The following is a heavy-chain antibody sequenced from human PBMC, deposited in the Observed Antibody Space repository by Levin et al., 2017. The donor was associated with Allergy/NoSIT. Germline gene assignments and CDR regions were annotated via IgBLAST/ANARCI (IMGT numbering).Heavy chain of an antibody. J-gene: IGHJ6*03. CDR2: IIPIFGTA. CDR3: AGAARDPKPYSSSSEGDYDYYMDG. V-gene: IGHV1-69*13. Sequence: GASVKVSCKASGGTFSSYAISWVRQAPGQGLEWMGGIIPIFGTANYAQKFQGRVTITADESTSTAYMELSSLRSEDMAVYYCAGAARDPKPYSSSSEGDYDYYMDGWGKGTTVTVSS. CDR1: GGTFSSYA. D-gene: IGHD6-6*01.